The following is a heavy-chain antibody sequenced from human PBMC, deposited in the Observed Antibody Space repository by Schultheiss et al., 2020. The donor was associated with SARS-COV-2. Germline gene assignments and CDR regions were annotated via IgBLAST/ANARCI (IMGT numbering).Heavy chain of an antibody. CDR1: GFTVSSNY. CDR2: IYSGSTI. D-gene: IGHD2/OR15-2a*01. CDR3: ARDKRPEPKFYIISASDYYGMDV. V-gene: IGHV3-53*01. Sequence: GESLKISCAASGFTVSSNYMSWVRQAPGKGLEWVSVIYSGSTIYYADSVKGRFTISRDNAKNSLYLQMNSLRAEDTAVYYCARDKRPEPKFYIISASDYYGMDVWGQGTTVTVSS. J-gene: IGHJ6*02.